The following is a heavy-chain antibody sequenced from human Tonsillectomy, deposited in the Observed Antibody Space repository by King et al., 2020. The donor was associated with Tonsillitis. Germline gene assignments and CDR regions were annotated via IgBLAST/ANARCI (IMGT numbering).Heavy chain of an antibody. Sequence: VQLVESGGCLVQPGRSLRLSFAVSGFTFEDYAMHWVRQAPGTVMEWVAAISWNSGSIGSSVSVKGRFTISRDNAKNSLYLEMRSLRPEDTALYYCAKDFWNDLDYDYGMDVWGQGTTVTVSS. J-gene: IGHJ6*02. CDR2: ISWNSGSI. CDR3: AKDFWNDLDYDYGMDV. CDR1: GFTFEDYA. V-gene: IGHV3-9*01. D-gene: IGHD1-1*01.